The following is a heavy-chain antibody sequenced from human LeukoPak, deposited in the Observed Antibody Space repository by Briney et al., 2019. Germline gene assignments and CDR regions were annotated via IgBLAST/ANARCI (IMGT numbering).Heavy chain of an antibody. J-gene: IGHJ5*02. CDR1: GFTFSSYS. D-gene: IGHD6-19*01. Sequence: GGSLRLSCAASGFTFSSYSMNWVRQAPGKGLEWVSYISSSSSTIYYADSGKGRFTISRDNAKNSLYLQMNSLRAKDPAVYYSARHQVAGTSNWFDPSGQGTLVTASS. V-gene: IGHV3-48*01. CDR3: ARHQVAGTSNWFDP. CDR2: ISSSSSTI.